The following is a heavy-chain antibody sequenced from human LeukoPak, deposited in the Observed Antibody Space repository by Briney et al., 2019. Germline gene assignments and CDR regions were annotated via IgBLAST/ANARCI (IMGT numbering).Heavy chain of an antibody. D-gene: IGHD3-3*02. CDR2: INPNSGDT. CDR3: SRETSLAY. CDR1: GYTFTNYY. Sequence: ASVKVSCKASGYTFTNYYINWVRHAPGQGLEWLGWINPNSGDTNYAQKFQGRVTMTRDTSISTAYMDLSSLRSDDTAVYYCSRETSLAYWGQGTLVNVSS. V-gene: IGHV1-2*02. J-gene: IGHJ4*02.